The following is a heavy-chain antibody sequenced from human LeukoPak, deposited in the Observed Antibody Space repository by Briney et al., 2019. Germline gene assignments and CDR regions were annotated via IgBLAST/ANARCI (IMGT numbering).Heavy chain of an antibody. CDR1: GYTFTSYD. V-gene: IGHV1-8*01. J-gene: IGHJ4*02. D-gene: IGHD2-21*01. CDR3: VRDSAYCGGDCRQFDY. Sequence: ASVKVSCKASGYTFTSYDINWVRQATGQGLEWMGWMNPNSGNTGYAQKFQGRVTMTRNTSISTAYMELSSLRSEDTAVYYCVRDSAYCGGDCRQFDYWGQGTLVTVSS. CDR2: MNPNSGNT.